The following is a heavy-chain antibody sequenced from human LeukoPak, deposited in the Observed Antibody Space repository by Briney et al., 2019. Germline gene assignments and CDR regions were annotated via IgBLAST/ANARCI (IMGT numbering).Heavy chain of an antibody. CDR3: ARINGGPRVDV. D-gene: IGHD1-14*01. CDR2: VYYGGST. CDR1: GYSISSSNW. V-gene: IGHV4-28*01. J-gene: IGHJ4*02. Sequence: SETLSLTCAVSGYSISSSNWWGRIRQSPGKGLEWIGYVYYGGSTYYNPSLKSRVTMSVDTSKNQFSLQLSSVTAVDTAVYHCARINGGPRVDVWGQGTLVTVSS.